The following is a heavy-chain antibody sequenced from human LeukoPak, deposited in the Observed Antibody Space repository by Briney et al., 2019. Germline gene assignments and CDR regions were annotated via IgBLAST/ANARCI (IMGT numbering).Heavy chain of an antibody. CDR2: INPDGSSP. V-gene: IGHV3-74*01. CDR1: GITLRTNW. Sequence: GGSLRLSCAASGITLRTNWMHWVRQAPGKGLVWVSRINPDGSSPHYADSVKGRFTISRDNAKNTLLLQMNSLRAEDRAVYYCASRLSNTGTDYWGQGTLVTVSS. J-gene: IGHJ4*02. CDR3: ASRLSNTGTDY. D-gene: IGHD2/OR15-2a*01.